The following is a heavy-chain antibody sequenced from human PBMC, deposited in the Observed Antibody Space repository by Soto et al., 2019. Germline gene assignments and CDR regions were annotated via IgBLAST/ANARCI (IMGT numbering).Heavy chain of an antibody. D-gene: IGHD6-6*01. CDR3: ARTLAARFDY. CDR2: ITNSGSTK. J-gene: IGHJ4*02. Sequence: LRLSCAASGFPFSDYYMSWIRQAPGKGLEWVSHITNSGSTKYYADSVKGRFTISRDNAKNSLFLQMNSLRAEDTAVYYCARTLAARFDYWGQGTPVTVSS. V-gene: IGHV3-11*01. CDR1: GFPFSDYY.